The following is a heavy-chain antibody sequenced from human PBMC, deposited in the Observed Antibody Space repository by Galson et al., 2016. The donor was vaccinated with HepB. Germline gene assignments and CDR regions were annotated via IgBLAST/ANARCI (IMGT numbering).Heavy chain of an antibody. CDR3: ARMARYYDNSPPL. D-gene: IGHD3-22*01. J-gene: IGHJ4*02. CDR2: IHYSGST. V-gene: IGHV4-31*03. CDR1: DASFSSGGYY. Sequence: TLSLTCSVSDASFSSGGYYWNWIRQLPGKGLEWIGHIHYSGSTHYSPSLSSRVTISIDTSDSQFSLRLSSVTAADTAVYYCARMARYYDNSPPLWGQGTLVTVSS.